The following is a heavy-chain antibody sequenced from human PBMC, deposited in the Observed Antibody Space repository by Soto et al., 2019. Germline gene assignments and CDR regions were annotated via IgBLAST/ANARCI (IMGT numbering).Heavy chain of an antibody. V-gene: IGHV3-30*18. CDR2: ISYDGSNK. CDR1: GFTFSSYG. J-gene: IGHJ4*02. Sequence: QVQLVESGGGVVQPGRSLRLSCAASGFTFSSYGMHWVRQAPGKGLEWVAVISYDGSNKYYADSVKGRFTISRDNSKNTLYLQMNSLSAEDTAVYYCAKAHWNHVVDYWGQGTLVTVSS. CDR3: AKAHWNHVVDY. D-gene: IGHD1-1*01.